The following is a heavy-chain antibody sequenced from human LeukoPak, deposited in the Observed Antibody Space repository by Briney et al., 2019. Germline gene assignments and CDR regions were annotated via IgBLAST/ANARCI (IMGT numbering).Heavy chain of an antibody. J-gene: IGHJ3*02. D-gene: IGHD6-13*01. V-gene: IGHV3-23*01. Sequence: GGSLRLSCAASGFTLTNAWMSWVRQAPGKGLEWVSHISGSGISTYYADSVKGRFTFSRDNSKNTLYLQMNSLRAEDTAVYYCAKDRSIAAGDDAFDIWGQGTMVTVSS. CDR1: GFTLTNAW. CDR3: AKDRSIAAGDDAFDI. CDR2: ISGSGIST.